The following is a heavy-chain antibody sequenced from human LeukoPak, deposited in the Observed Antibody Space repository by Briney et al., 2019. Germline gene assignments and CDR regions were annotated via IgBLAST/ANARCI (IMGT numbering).Heavy chain of an antibody. Sequence: SETLSLTCTVSGGSISSYYWSWIRQPPGKGLEWIGYIYYSGSTNYNPSLKSRVTISVDTSKNQFSLKLSSVTAADTAVYYCARDSITIFGVVSVYYYGMDVWGQGTTVTVSS. J-gene: IGHJ6*02. CDR1: GGSISSYY. CDR2: IYYSGST. CDR3: ARDSITIFGVVSVYYYGMDV. D-gene: IGHD3-3*01. V-gene: IGHV4-59*01.